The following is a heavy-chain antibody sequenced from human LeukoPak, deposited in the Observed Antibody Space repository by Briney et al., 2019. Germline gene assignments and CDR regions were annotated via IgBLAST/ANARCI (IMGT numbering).Heavy chain of an antibody. D-gene: IGHD6-19*01. CDR2: IWYDGSNK. Sequence: PGGSLRLSCAASGFTFNNYGMHWVRQAPGKGLEWVAVIWYDGSNKYYADSVKGRFTISRDNSKNTLYLQMNSLRAEDTAVYYCAKDRGQYSSGWYFDYWGQGTLVTVSS. V-gene: IGHV3-33*06. CDR3: AKDRGQYSSGWYFDY. J-gene: IGHJ4*02. CDR1: GFTFNNYG.